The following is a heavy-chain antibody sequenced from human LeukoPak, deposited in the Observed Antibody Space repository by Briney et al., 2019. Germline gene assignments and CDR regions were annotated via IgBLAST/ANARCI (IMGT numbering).Heavy chain of an antibody. CDR1: GYTFTGYY. D-gene: IGHD3-9*01. CDR3: AREPTYYDILTGYNFFDY. CDR2: INPNSGGT. Sequence: GASVKVSCKASGYTFTGYYMHWVRQAPGQGLEWMGWINPNSGGTNYAQKFQGRVTMTRDTSISTAYMGLSRLRSDDTAVYYCAREPTYYDILTGYNFFDYWGQGTLVTVSS. V-gene: IGHV1-2*02. J-gene: IGHJ4*02.